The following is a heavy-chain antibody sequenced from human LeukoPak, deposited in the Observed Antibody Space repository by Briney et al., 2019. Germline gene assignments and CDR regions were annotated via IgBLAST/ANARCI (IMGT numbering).Heavy chain of an antibody. CDR2: INPNSGGT. J-gene: IGHJ3*02. CDR1: GYTFTGYY. V-gene: IGHV1-2*02. D-gene: IGHD6-13*01. CDR3: ATRGYSSSWYPAHAFDI. Sequence: ASVKVSCKASGYTFTGYYMHWVRQAPGQGLEWMGWINPNSGGTNYAQKFQGRVTMTRDTSISTAYMELSSLRSEDTAVYYCATRGYSSSWYPAHAFDIWGQGTMVTVSS.